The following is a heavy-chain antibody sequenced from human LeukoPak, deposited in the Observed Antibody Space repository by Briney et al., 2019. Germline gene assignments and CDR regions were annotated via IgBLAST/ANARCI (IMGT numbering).Heavy chain of an antibody. Sequence: GAPVKVSCKASGYTFTGYYMHWVRQAPGQGLDGMGWINPNSGGTNYAQKFQGRVTMTRDTSISTAYMELSRLRSDDTAVYYCARETTVGYFDYWGQGTLVSVSS. D-gene: IGHD4-23*01. J-gene: IGHJ4*02. CDR3: ARETTVGYFDY. CDR2: INPNSGGT. CDR1: GYTFTGYY. V-gene: IGHV1-2*02.